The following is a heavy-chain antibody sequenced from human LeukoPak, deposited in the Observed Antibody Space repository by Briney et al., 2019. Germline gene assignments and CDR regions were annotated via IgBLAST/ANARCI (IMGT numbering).Heavy chain of an antibody. D-gene: IGHD3-10*01. V-gene: IGHV3-23*01. Sequence: PGGSLRLSCAAFDFTFSSYGMSWVRQAPGKGLEWVSAISGSGGSTYYADSVKGRFTISRDNSKNTLYLQMNSLRAEDTAVYYCARVVPPTDYGSGSYFWDPYYFDYWGQGTLVTVSS. CDR3: ARVVPPTDYGSGSYFWDPYYFDY. CDR1: DFTFSSYG. CDR2: ISGSGGST. J-gene: IGHJ4*02.